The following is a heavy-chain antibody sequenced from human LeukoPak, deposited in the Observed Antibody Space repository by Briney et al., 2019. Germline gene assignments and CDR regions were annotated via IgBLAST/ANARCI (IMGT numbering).Heavy chain of an antibody. D-gene: IGHD6-25*01. J-gene: IGHJ4*02. CDR1: GFTFSSYW. CDR3: ASWAGTTAGFSGPFDF. V-gene: IGHV3-7*01. Sequence: PGGSLRLSCAASGFTFSSYWMSWVRQAPGKGLEWVANIKQDGSEKYYVDSVKGRFTISRDDAQNSLYLQMNSLRGEDTAVYYCASWAGTTAGFSGPFDFWGQGTLVTVSS. CDR2: IKQDGSEK.